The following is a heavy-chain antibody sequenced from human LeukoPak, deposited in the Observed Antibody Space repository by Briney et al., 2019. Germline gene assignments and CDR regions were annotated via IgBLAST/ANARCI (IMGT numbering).Heavy chain of an antibody. J-gene: IGHJ4*02. Sequence: GGSLRLSCAASGFTFSSYAMSWVRQAPGKGLEWVSAISGSGGSTYYADSVKGRFTISRDNSKNTLYLQMNSLRAEDTAVYYCAKDIGAAADGMTKAFDYWGQGTLVTVSS. CDR2: ISGSGGST. D-gene: IGHD6-13*01. V-gene: IGHV3-23*01. CDR3: AKDIGAAADGMTKAFDY. CDR1: GFTFSSYA.